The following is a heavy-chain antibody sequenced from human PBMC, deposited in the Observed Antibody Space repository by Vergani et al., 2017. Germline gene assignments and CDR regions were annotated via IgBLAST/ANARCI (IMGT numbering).Heavy chain of an antibody. CDR2: ISSSSSYI. CDR1: GFTFSSYS. V-gene: IGHV3-21*01. CDR3: ARDRIAVAGTRDAFDI. Sequence: VQLVESGGGLVKPGGSLRLSCAASGFTFSSYSMNWVRQAPGKGLEWVSSISSSSSYIYYADSVKGRFTISRDNAKNSLYLQMNSLRAEDTAVYYCARDRIAVAGTRDAFDIWGQGTMVTVSS. J-gene: IGHJ3*02. D-gene: IGHD6-19*01.